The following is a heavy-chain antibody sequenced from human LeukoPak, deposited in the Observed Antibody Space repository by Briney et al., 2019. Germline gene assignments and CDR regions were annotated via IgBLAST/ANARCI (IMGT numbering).Heavy chain of an antibody. D-gene: IGHD3-22*01. CDR3: AKEVDYYDSSGYYSTNFDY. J-gene: IGHJ4*02. CDR1: GFTFSTYA. CDR2: ISSSGGST. V-gene: IGHV3-23*01. Sequence: GGSLRLSCAASGFTFSTYAMSWVRQAPGKGLEWVSTISSSGGSTYYADSVKGRFTISRDNSKNALYLQMNSLRAEDTAVYYCAKEVDYYDSSGYYSTNFDYWGQGTLVTVS.